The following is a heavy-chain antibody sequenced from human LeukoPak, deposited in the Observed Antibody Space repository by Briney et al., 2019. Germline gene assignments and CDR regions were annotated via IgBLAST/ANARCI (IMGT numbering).Heavy chain of an antibody. J-gene: IGHJ4*02. CDR2: ISGSGGNT. CDR3: AKDRDGYSYYFDY. CDR1: GFTFSTYA. Sequence: GGSLRLSCAASGFTFSTYAMSWVRQAPGEGLEWVSGISGSGGNTYYADSVKGRLTISRDNSKNTLYLQMNSLRAEDTAVYYCAKDRDGYSYYFDYWGQGTLVTVSS. V-gene: IGHV3-23*01. D-gene: IGHD5-24*01.